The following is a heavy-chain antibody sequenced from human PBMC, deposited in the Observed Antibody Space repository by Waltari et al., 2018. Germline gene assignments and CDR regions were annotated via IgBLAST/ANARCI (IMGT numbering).Heavy chain of an antibody. CDR2: INHSGRT. CDR1: GGSFSGYY. V-gene: IGHV4-34*01. J-gene: IGHJ4*02. Sequence: QVQLQQWGAGLLKPSETLSLTCAVYGGSFSGYYWSWIRQPPGKGLEWIGEINHSGRTNYNPALKSRVTISVDTCKNQFSLKLSSVTAADTAVYYCARGPWRLERSFDYWGQGTLVTVSS. D-gene: IGHD1-1*01. CDR3: ARGPWRLERSFDY.